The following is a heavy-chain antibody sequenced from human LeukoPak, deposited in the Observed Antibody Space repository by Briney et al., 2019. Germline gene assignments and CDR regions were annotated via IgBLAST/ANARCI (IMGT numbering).Heavy chain of an antibody. CDR2: IWYDGSNK. CDR3: ARGAYDSSTYYFDY. Sequence: GGSLRLSCAASGFTFSSYGMHWVRQAPGKGLEGVAVIWYDGSNKYYADSVKGRFTISRDNSKNTLYLQMNSLRAEDTAVYYCARGAYDSSTYYFDYWGQGTLVTVSS. V-gene: IGHV3-33*01. D-gene: IGHD3-22*01. J-gene: IGHJ4*02. CDR1: GFTFSSYG.